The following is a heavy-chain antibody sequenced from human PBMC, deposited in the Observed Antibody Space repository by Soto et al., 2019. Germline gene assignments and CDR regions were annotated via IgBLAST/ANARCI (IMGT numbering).Heavy chain of an antibody. CDR2: IYHSGST. V-gene: IGHV4-4*02. J-gene: IGHJ4*02. CDR3: ARHGHGVFGIFGY. D-gene: IGHD3-16*02. CDR1: GGSISSSNW. Sequence: SETLSLTCAVSGGSISSSNWWSWVRQPPGKGLEWIGEIYHSGSTNYNPSLKSRVTISVDKSKNQFSLKLSSVTAADTAVYYCARHGHGVFGIFGYWGQGTLVTVSS.